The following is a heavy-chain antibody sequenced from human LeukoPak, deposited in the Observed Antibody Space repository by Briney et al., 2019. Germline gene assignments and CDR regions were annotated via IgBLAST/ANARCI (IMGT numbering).Heavy chain of an antibody. J-gene: IGHJ5*02. CDR1: GFTFSSYW. V-gene: IGHV3-23*01. CDR3: AKGGSSSWYGGDWFDP. D-gene: IGHD6-13*01. CDR2: ISGSGGST. Sequence: GGSLRLSCAASGFTFSSYWMTWARQAPGKGLEWVSAISGSGGSTYYADSVKGRFTISRDNSKNTLYLQMNSLRAEDTAVYYCAKGGSSSWYGGDWFDPWGQGTLVTVSS.